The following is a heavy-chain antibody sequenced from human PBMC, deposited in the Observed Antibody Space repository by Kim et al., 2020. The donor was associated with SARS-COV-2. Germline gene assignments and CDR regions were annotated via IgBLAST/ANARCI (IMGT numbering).Heavy chain of an antibody. J-gene: IGHJ5*02. D-gene: IGHD6-13*01. CDR3: ARGALIAAAGAGGYNWFDP. CDR2: IYYSGST. CDR1: GGSISSSSYY. Sequence: SETLSLTCTVSGGSISSSSYYWGWIRQPPGKGLEWIGSIYYSGSTYYNPSLKSRVTISIDTSKNQFSLKLSSVTAADTAVYYCARGALIAAAGAGGYNWFDPGGQGPLVTVSS. V-gene: IGHV4-39*01.